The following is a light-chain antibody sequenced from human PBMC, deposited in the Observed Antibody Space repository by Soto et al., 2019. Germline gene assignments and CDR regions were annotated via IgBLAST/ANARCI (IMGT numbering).Light chain of an antibody. CDR3: SSYTSSSTPVL. Sequence: QSVLTQPASVSGSPGQSITISCTGTSSDVDTYNYVSWYQQHPGKAPKLIIYEVSNRPSGVSNRFSGSKSGNTASLTISGLQAEDEADYHCSSYTSSSTPVLFGGGTKLTVL. CDR2: EVS. V-gene: IGLV2-14*01. CDR1: SSDVDTYNY. J-gene: IGLJ2*01.